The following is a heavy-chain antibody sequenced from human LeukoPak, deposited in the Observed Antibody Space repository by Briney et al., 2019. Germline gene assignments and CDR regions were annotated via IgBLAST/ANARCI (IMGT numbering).Heavy chain of an antibody. D-gene: IGHD3-22*01. CDR1: GFTFSDYY. CDR2: ISSSGSTI. V-gene: IGHV3-11*01. CDR3: ARDLRGTEYYYDSSGSDY. J-gene: IGHJ4*02. Sequence: GGSLRLSCAASGFTFSDYYMSWIRQAPGKGLEWVSYISSSGSTIYYADSVKGRFTISRDNAKNSLYLQMNSLRAEDTAVYYCARDLRGTEYYYDSSGSDYWGQGTLVTVSS.